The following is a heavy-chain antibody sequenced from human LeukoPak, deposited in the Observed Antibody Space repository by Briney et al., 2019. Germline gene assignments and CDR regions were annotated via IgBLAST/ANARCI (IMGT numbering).Heavy chain of an antibody. Sequence: PSETLSLTCTVSGGSISSSSQYWGWFRQPPGKGLEWIGYIYYSGSSFCNPSLKSRVTMSVDTSKNRFSLRLNSVTAADTAVYYCARGPTVSTEYWGQGTLVTVSS. J-gene: IGHJ4*02. CDR2: IYYSGSS. V-gene: IGHV4-39*01. CDR1: GGSISSSSQY. D-gene: IGHD4-17*01. CDR3: ARGPTVSTEY.